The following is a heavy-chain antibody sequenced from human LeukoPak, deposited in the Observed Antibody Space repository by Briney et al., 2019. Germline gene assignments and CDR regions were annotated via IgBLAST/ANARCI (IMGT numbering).Heavy chain of an antibody. V-gene: IGHV4-34*01. J-gene: IGHJ5*02. CDR2: INHSGST. CDR1: GGSFSGYY. CDR3: ARGQGGYCSSTSCNWFDP. D-gene: IGHD2-2*01. Sequence: SETLSLTCAVSGGSFSGYYWSWIRHPPGKGLESIGEINHSGSTNYNPSLKSRVTISVDTSKNQFSLKLSSVTAADTAVYYCARGQGGYCSSTSCNWFDPWGQGTLVTVSS.